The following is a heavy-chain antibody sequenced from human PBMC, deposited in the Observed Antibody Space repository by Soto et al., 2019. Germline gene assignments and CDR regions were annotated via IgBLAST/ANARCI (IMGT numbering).Heavy chain of an antibody. CDR1: GFTFSSYA. D-gene: IGHD3-10*01. J-gene: IGHJ6*02. V-gene: IGHV3-30-3*01. CDR3: ARDEGAFGYYGMDV. Sequence: QVQLVESGGGVVQPGRSLRLSCAASGFTFSSYAMHWVRQAPGKGLEWVAVISYDGSNKYYADSVKGRFTISRDNSKNTLYLQMNSLRAEDTAVYYCARDEGAFGYYGMDVWGQGTTVTVSS. CDR2: ISYDGSNK.